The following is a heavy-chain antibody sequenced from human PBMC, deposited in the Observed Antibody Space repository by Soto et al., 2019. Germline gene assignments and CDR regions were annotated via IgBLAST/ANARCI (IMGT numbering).Heavy chain of an antibody. Sequence: ASVKVSCKASGYTFTGYYMHWVRQAPGQGLEWMGWINPNSGGTNYAQKFQGRVTMTRDTSISTAYMELSRLRSDDTAVYYCARGNEDGDYYYIDYWGQGTLVTVSS. CDR1: GYTFTGYY. CDR3: ARGNEDGDYYYIDY. CDR2: INPNSGGT. V-gene: IGHV1-2*02. J-gene: IGHJ4*02. D-gene: IGHD4-17*01.